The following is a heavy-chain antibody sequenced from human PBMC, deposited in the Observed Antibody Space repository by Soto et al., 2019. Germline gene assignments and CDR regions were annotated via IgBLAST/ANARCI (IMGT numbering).Heavy chain of an antibody. CDR1: GGGNLRDYR. D-gene: IGHD2-21*01. J-gene: IGHJ4*02. CDR2: SIPKLGSA. V-gene: IGHV1-69*01. Sequence: QVQLVQSGAEVKEPGSSVKVSCKASGGGNLRDYRTTWVRRAPGQGLEWMGGSIPKLGSANYAQNFQGGVAGTADESTNTVYMELRGLRSDDTAVYYCARAGDGYNSGAVYWGQGTPVTVSS. CDR3: ARAGDGYNSGAVY.